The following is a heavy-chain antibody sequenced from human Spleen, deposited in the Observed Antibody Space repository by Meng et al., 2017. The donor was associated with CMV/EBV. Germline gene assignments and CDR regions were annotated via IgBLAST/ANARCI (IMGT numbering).Heavy chain of an antibody. V-gene: IGHV1-69*05. CDR2: IIPIYDTA. CDR3: ARDRRTAGAYGSGNYYYGMDV. Sequence: SVKVSCKTSGGTFSNYAISWVRQAPGLGLEWMGGIIPIYDTAKYAQKFKGRVTVTTDESTNTVYMELSSLRSEDTAVYYCARDRRTAGAYGSGNYYYGMDVWGQGTTVTVSS. D-gene: IGHD3-10*01. CDR1: GGTFSNYA. J-gene: IGHJ6*02.